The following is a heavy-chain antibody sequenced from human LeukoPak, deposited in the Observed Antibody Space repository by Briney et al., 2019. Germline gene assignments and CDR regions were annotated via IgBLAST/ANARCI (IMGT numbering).Heavy chain of an antibody. J-gene: IGHJ4*02. CDR1: GGTFSSYA. CDR2: IIPIFGTA. D-gene: IGHD3-3*01. CDR3: ARETISVFGVVISPLDY. Sequence: SVKVSCKASGGTFSSYAISWVRQAPGQGLEWMGGIIPIFGTANYAQKFQGRVTITADEPTSTAYMELSSLRSEDTAVYYCARETISVFGVVISPLDYWGQGTLVTVSS. V-gene: IGHV1-69*01.